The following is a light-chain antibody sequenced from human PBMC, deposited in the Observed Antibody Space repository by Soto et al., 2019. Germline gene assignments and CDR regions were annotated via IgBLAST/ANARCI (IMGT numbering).Light chain of an antibody. CDR2: EAS. J-gene: IGKJ4*01. CDR1: QSVGNN. Sequence: IVLPQSPATLSLSPGERATLSCRASQSVGNNLAWYQQKPGQAPGLLIYEASTRATGIPARFSGSGSGTDFTLTISSLEPEDFAVYYCQQHAHWPLTFGGGTKVEIK. CDR3: QQHAHWPLT. V-gene: IGKV3-11*01.